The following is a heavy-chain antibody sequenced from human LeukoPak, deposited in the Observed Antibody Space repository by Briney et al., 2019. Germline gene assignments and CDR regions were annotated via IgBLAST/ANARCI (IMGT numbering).Heavy chain of an antibody. CDR3: ARTFFWSGYYVFDY. Sequence: PGGSLRLSCAASGFILSSYSMNWVRQAPGKGLEWVSYISSSSSTIYYADSVKGRFTISRDNAKNSLYLQMNSLRAEDTAVYYCARTFFWSGYYVFDYWGQGTLVTVSS. J-gene: IGHJ4*02. CDR1: GFILSSYS. D-gene: IGHD3-3*01. CDR2: ISSSSSTI. V-gene: IGHV3-48*01.